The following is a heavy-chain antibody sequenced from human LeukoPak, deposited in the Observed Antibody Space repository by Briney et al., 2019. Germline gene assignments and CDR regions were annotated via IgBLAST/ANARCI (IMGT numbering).Heavy chain of an antibody. J-gene: IGHJ4*02. CDR2: ISYDGTNK. D-gene: IGHD3-22*01. Sequence: HPGRSLRLSCAASGFTFSSYAMHWVRQAPGKGLEWVAAISYDGTNKYYADSVKGRFTISRDNSRNTLYLQMNSLRAEDTAVYYCARDGKPDYYDSSGYDYFDYWGQGTLVTVSS. CDR3: ARDGKPDYYDSSGYDYFDY. V-gene: IGHV3-30-3*01. CDR1: GFTFSSYA.